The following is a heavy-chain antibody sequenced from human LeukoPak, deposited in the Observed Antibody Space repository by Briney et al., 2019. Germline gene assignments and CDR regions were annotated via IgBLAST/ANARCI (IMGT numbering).Heavy chain of an antibody. CDR1: GFTFSSYA. CDR2: ISGSGGST. J-gene: IGHJ4*02. D-gene: IGHD3-3*01. Sequence: PGGSLGLSCAASGFTFSSYAMSWVRQAPGKGLEWVSGISGSGGSTNYADSVKGRFTISRDNSKNTLYLQMNSLRAEDTAVYYCAKDLRFLEWLLEGDYWGQGTLVTVSS. V-gene: IGHV3-23*01. CDR3: AKDLRFLEWLLEGDY.